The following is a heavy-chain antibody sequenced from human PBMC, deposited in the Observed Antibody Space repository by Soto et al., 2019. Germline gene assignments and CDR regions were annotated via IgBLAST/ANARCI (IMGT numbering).Heavy chain of an antibody. CDR2: INTDGSGT. J-gene: IGHJ4*02. CDR1: GFIFDSDW. Sequence: GGSLRLSCAASGFIFDSDWMHWVRQAPGRGLVWVSRINTDGSGTSYADSVKGRFTISRDNAKNSLYLQMNSLRVDDAAVYYCARVRMILPPEWGSGRSFDCWGKGTLVTVSS. V-gene: IGHV3-74*01. CDR3: ARVRMILPPEWGSGRSFDC. D-gene: IGHD3-16*01.